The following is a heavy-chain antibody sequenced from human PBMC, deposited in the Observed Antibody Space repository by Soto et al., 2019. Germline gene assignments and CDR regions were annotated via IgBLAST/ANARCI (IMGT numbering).Heavy chain of an antibody. V-gene: IGHV1-18*01. CDR3: ARVWGGVVIPDDALDI. Sequence: GASVKVSCKASGYTFTSYGISWVRQAPGQGLEWMGWISAYNGNTNYAQKLQGRVTMTTDTSTSTAYMELRSLRSDDTAVYYCARVWGGVVIPDDALDIWGQGTMVTVSS. J-gene: IGHJ3*02. CDR2: ISAYNGNT. D-gene: IGHD3-3*01. CDR1: GYTFTSYG.